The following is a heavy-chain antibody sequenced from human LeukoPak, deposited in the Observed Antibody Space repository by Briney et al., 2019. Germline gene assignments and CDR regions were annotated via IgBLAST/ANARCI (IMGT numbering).Heavy chain of an antibody. CDR3: AREACNGNSCYLLDY. J-gene: IGHJ4*02. CDR2: ISSNGGST. D-gene: IGHD2-15*01. Sequence: PGGSLRLSCAASGFTFSSYAMHWVRQAPGKGLEYVSAISSNGGSTYYANSVKGRFTISRDNSKNTLYLQMGSLRAEDMAVYYCAREACNGNSCYLLDYWGQGTLVTVSS. V-gene: IGHV3-64*01. CDR1: GFTFSSYA.